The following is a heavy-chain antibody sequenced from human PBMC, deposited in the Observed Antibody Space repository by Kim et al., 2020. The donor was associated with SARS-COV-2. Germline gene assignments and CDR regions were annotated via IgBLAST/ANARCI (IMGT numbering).Heavy chain of an antibody. D-gene: IGHD4-17*01. CDR3: ARRVTTVTQTYDAFDI. J-gene: IGHJ3*02. V-gene: IGHV5-51*01. Sequence: SFQGQVTISADKSISTAYLQWSSLKASDTAMYYCARRVTTVTQTYDAFDIWGQGTMVTVSS.